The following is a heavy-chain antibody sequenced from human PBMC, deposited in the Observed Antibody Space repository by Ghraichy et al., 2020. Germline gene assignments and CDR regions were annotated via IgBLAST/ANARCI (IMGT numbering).Heavy chain of an antibody. CDR1: GFTFSNAW. J-gene: IGHJ5*02. Sequence: GGSLRLSCAASGFTFSNAWMSWVRQAPGKGLEWLGRIRSKADGGTTDYAATVKGRFFFSRDDSKDTLYLQMNSLKTEDTAMYYCTTLGLSDTWGQGTLVTVSS. V-gene: IGHV3-15*01. D-gene: IGHD2/OR15-2a*01. CDR3: TTLGLSDT. CDR2: IRSKADGGTT.